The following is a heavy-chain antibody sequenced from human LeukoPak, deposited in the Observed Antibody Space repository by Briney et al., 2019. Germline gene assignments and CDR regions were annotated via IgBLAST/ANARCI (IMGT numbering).Heavy chain of an antibody. CDR1: GGTFSSYA. CDR2: IIPIFGTA. V-gene: IGHV1-69*06. D-gene: IGHD3-10*01. Sequence: GASVKVSCKASGGTFSSYAISWVRQAPGQGLEWMGGIIPIFGTANYAQKFQGRVTITADKSTSTAYMELSSLRSEDTAVYYCAPWFGENWFDPWGQGTLVTVSS. CDR3: APWFGENWFDP. J-gene: IGHJ5*02.